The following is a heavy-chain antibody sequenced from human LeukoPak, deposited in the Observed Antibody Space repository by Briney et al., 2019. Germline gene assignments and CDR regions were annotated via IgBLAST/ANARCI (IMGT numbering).Heavy chain of an antibody. Sequence: SETLSLTCAVYGGSFSGYYWSWIRQPPGKGLEWIGEINHSGSTNYNPSLKSRVTISVDTSKNQFSLKLSSVTAADTAVYYCARGGVTMIRDFVYWGQGTLVTVSS. CDR2: INHSGST. CDR1: GGSFSGYY. V-gene: IGHV4-34*01. J-gene: IGHJ4*02. D-gene: IGHD3-22*01. CDR3: ARGGVTMIRDFVY.